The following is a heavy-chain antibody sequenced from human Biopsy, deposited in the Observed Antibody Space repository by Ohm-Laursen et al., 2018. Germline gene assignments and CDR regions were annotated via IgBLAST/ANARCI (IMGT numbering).Heavy chain of an antibody. V-gene: IGHV3-23*01. CDR3: DLAAAQTVTHFDY. J-gene: IGHJ4*02. Sequence: SLRLSCAASGFTFSSYAMTWFRQAPGKGLEWVSTISGNSDIIYDTDSVKGRFTISRDNSKNTLYLQMKSLRADDTAVYYCDLAAAQTVTHFDYWGQGTLVTASS. CDR2: ISGNSDII. CDR1: GFTFSSYA. D-gene: IGHD4-17*01.